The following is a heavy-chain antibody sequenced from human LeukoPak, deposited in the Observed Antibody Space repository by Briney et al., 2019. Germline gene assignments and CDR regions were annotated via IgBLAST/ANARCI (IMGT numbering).Heavy chain of an antibody. J-gene: IGHJ4*02. D-gene: IGHD3-22*01. CDR1: GGSLNGGSIDEYY. Sequence: SETLSLTCTVSGGSLNGGSIDEYYWSWIRWPPGKGLEYIGYIYYIGSTNYNPSLKSRVTMSIDTSKNQFSLKLTSVTAADTAVYYCARGRGDSKGTRFDYWGQGNLVTAS. CDR3: ARGRGDSKGTRFDY. V-gene: IGHV4-61*08. CDR2: IYYIGST.